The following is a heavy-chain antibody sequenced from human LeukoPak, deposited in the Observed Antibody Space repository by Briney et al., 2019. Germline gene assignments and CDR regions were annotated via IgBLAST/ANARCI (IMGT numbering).Heavy chain of an antibody. D-gene: IGHD3-10*01. V-gene: IGHV5-51*01. CDR2: IYPGDSDT. Sequence: GESLKISCKGSGYSFASYWIAWVRQMPGKGPEWMGIIYPGDSDTRYSPSFQGQVTISADKSISTAYLQWSSLKASDTAMYYCARQEVRGVISAFDIWGQGTMVTVSS. CDR3: ARQEVRGVISAFDI. J-gene: IGHJ3*02. CDR1: GYSFASYW.